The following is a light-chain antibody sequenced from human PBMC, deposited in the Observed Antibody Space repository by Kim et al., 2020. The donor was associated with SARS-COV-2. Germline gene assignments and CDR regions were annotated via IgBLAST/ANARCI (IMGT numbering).Light chain of an antibody. CDR3: QAWDSSTGRV. Sequence: SYELTQPPSVCVSPGQTASITCSGDKLGDKYACWYQQKPGQSPVLVIYQDSKRPSGIPERFSGSNSGNTATLTISGTQAMDEADYYCQAWDSSTGRVFGGGTKVTVL. V-gene: IGLV3-1*01. CDR2: QDS. J-gene: IGLJ3*02. CDR1: KLGDKY.